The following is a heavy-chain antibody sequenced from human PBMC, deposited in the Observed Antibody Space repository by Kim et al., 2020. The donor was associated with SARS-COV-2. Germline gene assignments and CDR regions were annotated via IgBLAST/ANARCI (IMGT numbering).Heavy chain of an antibody. CDR2: INTNTGNP. Sequence: ASVKVSCKASGYTFTSYAMNWVRQAPGQGLEWMGWINTNTGNPTYAQGFTGRFVFSLDTSVSTAYLQISSLKAEDTAVYYCARDWYCSSTSCSGGYYYYYMDVWGKGTTVTVSS. V-gene: IGHV7-4-1*02. CDR3: ARDWYCSSTSCSGGYYYYYMDV. CDR1: GYTFTSYA. D-gene: IGHD2-2*01. J-gene: IGHJ6*03.